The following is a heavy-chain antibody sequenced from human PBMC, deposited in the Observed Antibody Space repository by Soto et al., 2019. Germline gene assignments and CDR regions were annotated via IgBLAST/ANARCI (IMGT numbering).Heavy chain of an antibody. D-gene: IGHD2-2*01. CDR3: ARPYCSSASCYSPPDY. CDR2: ISVDGSVT. Sequence: EVQLVESGGGLVQPGESLRLSCAGSGLTLSNFWVNWLRQARGRGQVRFSPISVDGSVTNYADSVMGRFTISRDNAKNTVYLQMNSLRAEDTAVYYCARPYCSSASCYSPPDYWGQGTLVTVSS. CDR1: GLTLSNFW. J-gene: IGHJ4*02. V-gene: IGHV3-74*01.